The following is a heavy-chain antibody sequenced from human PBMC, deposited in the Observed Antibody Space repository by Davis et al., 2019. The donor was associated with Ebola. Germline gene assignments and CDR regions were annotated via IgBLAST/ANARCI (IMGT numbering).Heavy chain of an antibody. CDR3: ARDYILTGIVDY. Sequence: PSETLSLTCAVYGGSFSGYYWSWIRQPPGKGLEWIGEINHSGSTNYNPSLKSRVTISVDTSKNQFSLKLSSVTAADTAVYYCARDYILTGIVDYWGQGTLVTVSS. CDR2: INHSGST. J-gene: IGHJ4*02. D-gene: IGHD3-9*01. CDR1: GGSFSGYY. V-gene: IGHV4-34*01.